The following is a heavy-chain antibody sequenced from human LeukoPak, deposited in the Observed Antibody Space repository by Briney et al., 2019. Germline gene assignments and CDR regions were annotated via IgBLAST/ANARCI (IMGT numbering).Heavy chain of an antibody. V-gene: IGHV3-11*01. D-gene: IGHD1-1*01. CDR3: AREEVTAGPYNWFDP. J-gene: IGHJ5*02. CDR1: GFTFSDYY. CDR2: ISSSGSTI. Sequence: GGSLRLSCAASGFTFSDYYMRWIRQAPGKGLEWVSYISSSGSTIYYADSVKGRFTISRDNAKNSLYLQMNSLRAEDTAVYYCAREEVTAGPYNWFDPWGQGTLVTVSS.